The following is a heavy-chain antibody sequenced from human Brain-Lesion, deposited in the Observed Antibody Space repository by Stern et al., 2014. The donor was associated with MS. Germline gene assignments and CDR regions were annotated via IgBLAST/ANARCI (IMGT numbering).Heavy chain of an antibody. J-gene: IGHJ6*02. V-gene: IGHV1-2*02. CDR1: GYIFTGYY. CDR3: ARDQRGITIFGVVTDYYYLGMDV. CDR2: IHPNTGGP. Sequence: QLVQSGAEVKKPGASVKVSCKTSGYIFTGYYIHWVRQAPGQGLEWMAWIHPNTGGPTYAQKFQGRVTMSRDTSISTAYVELSSLTSDDTAVYYCARDQRGITIFGVVTDYYYLGMDVWGQGTTVTVSS. D-gene: IGHD3-3*01.